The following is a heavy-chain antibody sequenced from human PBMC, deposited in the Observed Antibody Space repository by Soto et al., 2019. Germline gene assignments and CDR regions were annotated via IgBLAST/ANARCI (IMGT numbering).Heavy chain of an antibody. J-gene: IGHJ5*02. CDR2: INPSGGST. CDR3: ARDDGYSYGFAKTGFDP. CDR1: DTPSPAT. D-gene: IGHD5-18*01. V-gene: IGHV1-46*01. Sequence: ASVRSPARHLDTPSPATMHWVRQAPGQGLEWMGIINPSGGSTSYAQKFQGRVTMTRDTSTSTVYMELSSLRSEDTAVYYCARDDGYSYGFAKTGFDPWGQGTLVPVSS.